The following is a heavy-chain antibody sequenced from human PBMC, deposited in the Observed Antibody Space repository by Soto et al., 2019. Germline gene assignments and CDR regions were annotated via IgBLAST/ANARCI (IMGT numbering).Heavy chain of an antibody. Sequence: PGGSLRLSCAAAGFTCDDYAMHWVRQAPGKGLEWVSGISWNSGSIGYADSVKGRFTISRDNAKNSLYLQMNSLRAEDTALYYCAKDISGDIPIYMDVWGKGTTVTVSS. J-gene: IGHJ6*03. CDR3: AKDISGDIPIYMDV. CDR2: ISWNSGSI. CDR1: GFTCDDYA. V-gene: IGHV3-9*01. D-gene: IGHD4-17*01.